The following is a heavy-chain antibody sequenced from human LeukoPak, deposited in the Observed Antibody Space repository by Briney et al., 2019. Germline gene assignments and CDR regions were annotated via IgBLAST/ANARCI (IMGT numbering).Heavy chain of an antibody. Sequence: GGSLRLSCAASGFTFSSYAMSWVRQAPGKGLEWVSAISGSGDSKYYSDSVKGRFTISRDNSKNTLYVQMNSLRAEDTAGYYCAKPLVSDYYDSSGYWGYWGQGTLVTVSS. J-gene: IGHJ4*02. V-gene: IGHV3-23*01. D-gene: IGHD3-22*01. CDR2: ISGSGDSK. CDR3: AKPLVSDYYDSSGYWGY. CDR1: GFTFSSYA.